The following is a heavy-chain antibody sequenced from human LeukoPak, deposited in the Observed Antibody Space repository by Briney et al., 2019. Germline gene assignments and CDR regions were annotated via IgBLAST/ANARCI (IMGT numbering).Heavy chain of an antibody. V-gene: IGHV4-30-4*08. CDR1: GGSISSGDYY. D-gene: IGHD3-3*01. Sequence: SETLSLTCTVSGGSISSGDYYWSWIRQPPGKDLEWFGYIYYSGSTYYNPSLKSRVTISVDTSKNQFSLKLSSVTAADTAVYYCARQYYDFWSGYSPYYYYYMDVWGKGTTVTVSS. J-gene: IGHJ6*03. CDR3: ARQYYDFWSGYSPYYYYYMDV. CDR2: IYYSGST.